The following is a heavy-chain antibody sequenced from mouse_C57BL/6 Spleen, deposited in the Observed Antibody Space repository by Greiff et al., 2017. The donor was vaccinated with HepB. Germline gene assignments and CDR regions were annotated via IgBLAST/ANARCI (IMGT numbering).Heavy chain of an antibody. V-gene: IGHV14-4*01. CDR3: TTPAPITTVEAWFAY. CDR2: IDPENGDT. Sequence: VQLQQSGAELVRPGASVKLSCTASGFNIKDDYMHWVKQRPEQGLEWIGWIDPENGDTEYASKFQGKATITADTSSNTAYLQLSSLTSEDTAVYYCTTPAPITTVEAWFAYWGQGTLVTVSA. CDR1: GFNIKDDY. D-gene: IGHD1-1*01. J-gene: IGHJ3*01.